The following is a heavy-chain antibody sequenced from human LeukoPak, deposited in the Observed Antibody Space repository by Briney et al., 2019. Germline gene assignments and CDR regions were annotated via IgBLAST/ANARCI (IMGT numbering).Heavy chain of an antibody. CDR1: GFTFSSYA. Sequence: GGSLRLSCAASGFTFSSYAMSRVRQAPGKGLEWVSAVSGSGGSTYYADSVKGRFTISRDNSKNTLYLQMNSLRAEDTAVYYCAKDRVVRGGFDYWGQGTLVTVSS. D-gene: IGHD3-10*01. V-gene: IGHV3-23*01. CDR3: AKDRVVRGGFDY. J-gene: IGHJ4*02. CDR2: VSGSGGST.